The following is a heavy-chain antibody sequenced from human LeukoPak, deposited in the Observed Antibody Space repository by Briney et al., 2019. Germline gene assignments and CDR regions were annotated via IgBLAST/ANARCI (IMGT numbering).Heavy chain of an antibody. J-gene: IGHJ3*02. CDR2: GYYSGGT. D-gene: IGHD3-10*01. V-gene: IGHV4-59*01. CDR3: ARDPLRRVGENDAFDI. Sequence: SETLSLTCTVAGGSISTYYWSWIRQPPGKGLDGIVDGYYSGGTNYNPSRNRLANISVYACKNQFSLQLTSVTAADTAVYYCARDPLRRVGENDAFDIWGQGTMVTVSS. CDR1: GGSISTYY.